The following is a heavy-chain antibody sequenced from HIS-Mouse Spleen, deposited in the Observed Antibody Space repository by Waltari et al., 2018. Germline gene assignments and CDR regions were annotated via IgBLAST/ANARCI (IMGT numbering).Heavy chain of an antibody. J-gene: IGHJ3*02. CDR2: IIPILGIA. CDR1: GGTFSSYA. D-gene: IGHD3-10*01. V-gene: IGHV1-69*04. Sequence: QVQLVQSGAEVKKPGSSVKVSCKASGGTFSSYAISWVRQAPGQGLEWMGRIIPILGIANYAQKFQGRVTITADKSTSTAYMELSSLRSEDTAVYYCARDSPTQLGGDAFDIWGQGTMVTVSS. CDR3: ARDSPTQLGGDAFDI.